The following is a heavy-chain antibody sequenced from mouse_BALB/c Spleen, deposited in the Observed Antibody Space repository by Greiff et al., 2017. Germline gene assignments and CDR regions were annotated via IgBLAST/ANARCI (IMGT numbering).Heavy chain of an antibody. J-gene: IGHJ4*01. V-gene: IGHV5-17*02. CDR2: ISSGSSTI. D-gene: IGHD2-14*01. CDR1: GFTFSSFG. Sequence: EVMLVESGGGLVQPGGSRKLSCAASGFTFSSFGMHWVRQAPEKGLEWVAYISSGSSTIYYADTVKGRFTISRDNPKNTLFLQMTSLRSEDTAMYYCARRYGGPYYAMDYWGQGTSVTVSS. CDR3: ARRYGGPYYAMDY.